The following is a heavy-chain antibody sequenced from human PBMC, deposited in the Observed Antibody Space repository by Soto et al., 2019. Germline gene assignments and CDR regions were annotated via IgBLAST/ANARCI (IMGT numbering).Heavy chain of an antibody. D-gene: IGHD3-10*01. V-gene: IGHV3-23*01. CDR1: GFTLGRYG. CDR2: VSPNGQGI. CDR3: AKDRDYPRDYFHY. J-gene: IGHJ4*02. Sequence: PGGSLRLSCAASGFTLGRYGMSWVRQAPGKGLEWVSAVSPNGQGIYYADSVRGRFTISRDFSKNTVFLHMDSLRAEDTAVYYCAKDRDYPRDYFHYWGQGTLVTASS.